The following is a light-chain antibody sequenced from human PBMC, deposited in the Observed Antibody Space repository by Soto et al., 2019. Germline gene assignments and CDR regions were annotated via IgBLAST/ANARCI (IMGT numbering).Light chain of an antibody. CDR3: QQYGSSPQT. CDR1: QSVSSSY. CDR2: GAS. Sequence: EIVLTHSPGTLSLSPGERATLSCMASQSVSSSYLAWYQQKPGQAPRLLIYGASSRATGIPDRFSGSGSGTDFTLTISRLEPEDFAVYYCQQYGSSPQTFGQGTKVDNK. J-gene: IGKJ1*01. V-gene: IGKV3-20*01.